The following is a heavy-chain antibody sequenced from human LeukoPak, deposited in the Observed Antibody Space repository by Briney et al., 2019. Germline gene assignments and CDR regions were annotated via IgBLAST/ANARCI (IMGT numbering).Heavy chain of an antibody. V-gene: IGHV1-3*01. D-gene: IGHD6-19*01. J-gene: IGHJ4*02. CDR3: ARDLALAVAATPGVY. CDR2: INAGNGNT. Sequence: ASVKVSCKASGYTFTSYAMHWVRQAPGQRLEWMGWINAGNGNTKYSQKFQGRVNITRDTSASTAYMELSSLRSEDTAVYYCARDLALAVAATPGVYWGQGTLVTVAS. CDR1: GYTFTSYA.